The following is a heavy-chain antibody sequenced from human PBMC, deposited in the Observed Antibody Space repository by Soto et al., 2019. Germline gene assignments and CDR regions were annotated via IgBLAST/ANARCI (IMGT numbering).Heavy chain of an antibody. Sequence: QVQLVQSGAEVKKPGSSVKVSCKASGGTFNRYAISWVRQAPGQGLEWMGGIIPIFGIGNDAQRFQGRVTITADESTGTAYMELSSLISEDKGVYYCARSAITLFGVVSIPPHYYSEMDVWGQGTTVTVSS. V-gene: IGHV1-69*01. J-gene: IGHJ6*02. CDR2: IIPIFGIG. CDR3: ARSAITLFGVVSIPPHYYSEMDV. CDR1: GGTFNRYA. D-gene: IGHD3-3*01.